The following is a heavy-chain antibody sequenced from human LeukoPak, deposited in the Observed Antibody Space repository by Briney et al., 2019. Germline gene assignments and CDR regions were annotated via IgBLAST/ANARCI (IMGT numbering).Heavy chain of an antibody. CDR1: GGPITSHF. Sequence: SETLSLTCTVSGGPITSHFCTWIRQAPGKGLEWVGYVSKSGSTNYNPSLQSRITISVDTSKNQFFLKLTSTTAADTAVYFCARDDYGVFDAFDVWGQGTVVTVSS. V-gene: IGHV4-4*08. CDR2: VSKSGST. D-gene: IGHD3-16*01. CDR3: ARDDYGVFDAFDV. J-gene: IGHJ3*01.